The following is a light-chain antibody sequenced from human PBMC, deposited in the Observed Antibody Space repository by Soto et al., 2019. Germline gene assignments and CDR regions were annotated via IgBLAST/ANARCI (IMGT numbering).Light chain of an antibody. J-gene: IGLJ3*02. CDR2: EGS. V-gene: IGLV2-23*03. CDR1: SSDVGSYNP. CDR3: CSYAGSSTFPWV. Sequence: QSALTQPASVSGSPGQSITISCTGTSSDVGSYNPVSWYQQHPGKAPKLMIYEGSKRPSGVSNRFSGSKSGNTASLTISGLQAEDEADYYCCSYAGSSTFPWVFGGGTKLTVL.